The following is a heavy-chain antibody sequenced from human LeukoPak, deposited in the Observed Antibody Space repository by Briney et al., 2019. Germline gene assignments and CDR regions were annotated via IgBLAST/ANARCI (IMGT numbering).Heavy chain of an antibody. CDR3: SAATPGVLDY. V-gene: IGHV4-34*01. CDR2: INHSGST. J-gene: IGHJ4*02. D-gene: IGHD2-15*01. Sequence: SETLSLTCAVYGGSFSGYYWSWIRQPPGKGLEWIGEINHSGSTNYNPSLKSRVTISVDTSKNRFSLKLSSVTAADTAVYFYSAATPGVLDYWGQGTLVTVSS. CDR1: GGSFSGYY.